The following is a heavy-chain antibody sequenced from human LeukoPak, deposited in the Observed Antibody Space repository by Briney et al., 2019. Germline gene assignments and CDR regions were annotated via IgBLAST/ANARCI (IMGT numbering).Heavy chain of an antibody. D-gene: IGHD3-22*01. CDR1: GDSISNYY. J-gene: IGHJ3*02. CDR3: AREYYYDSSGYSHDAFDI. CDR2: LYSSGST. Sequence: SETLSLTCSVSGDSISNYYWSWIRQSAGKGLEWIGRLYSSGSTDYNPSLKSRVSMSVDTSKNQFSLKLSSVTAADTAVYYCAREYYYDSSGYSHDAFDIWGQGTMVTVSS. V-gene: IGHV4-4*07.